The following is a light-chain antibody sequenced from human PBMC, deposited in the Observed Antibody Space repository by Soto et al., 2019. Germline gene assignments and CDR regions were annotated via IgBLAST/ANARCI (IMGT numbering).Light chain of an antibody. CDR1: QSVSDF. CDR2: DAS. V-gene: IGKV3-11*01. Sequence: EIVLTQSPVTLSLSPGERATLSCRASQSVSDFLAWYQQKPGHAPRLLIYDASKRATGIPARFSGSGSGTDFTLTISSLEPEDFALYYCQQRSNWFTFGQGTRLEIK. J-gene: IGKJ5*01. CDR3: QQRSNWFT.